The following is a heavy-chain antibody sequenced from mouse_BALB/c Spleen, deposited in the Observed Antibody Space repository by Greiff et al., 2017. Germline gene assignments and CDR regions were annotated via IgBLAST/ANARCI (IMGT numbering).Heavy chain of an antibody. V-gene: IGHV5-6*01. CDR2: ISSGGSYT. CDR3: ARDITTAPYFDY. Sequence: EVQGVESGGDLVKPGGSLKLSCAASGFTFSSYGMSWVRQTPDKRLEWVATISSGGSYTYYPDSVKGRFTISRDNAKNTLYLQMSSLKSEDTAMYYCARDITTAPYFDYWGQGTTLTVSS. D-gene: IGHD1-2*01. J-gene: IGHJ2*01. CDR1: GFTFSSYG.